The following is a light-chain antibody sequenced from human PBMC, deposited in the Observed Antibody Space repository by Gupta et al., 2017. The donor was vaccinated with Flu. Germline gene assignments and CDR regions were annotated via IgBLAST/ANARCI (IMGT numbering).Light chain of an antibody. CDR1: SSDVGSYNL. J-gene: IGLJ3*02. CDR3: FSYSSSSMWV. CDR2: ETT. V-gene: IGLV2-23*01. Sequence: QSALTQPASVSGSPGQSITISCSGTSSDVGSYNLVSWYQQPPGNAPNLIIYETTKRPSGVSNRFAGSKSGNTASTTISGHQAEDEAYYYYFSYSSSSMWVFGGGTKMTVL.